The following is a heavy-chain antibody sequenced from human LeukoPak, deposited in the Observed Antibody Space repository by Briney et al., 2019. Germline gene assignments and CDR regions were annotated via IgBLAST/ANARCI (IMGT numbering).Heavy chain of an antibody. CDR2: INHSGST. J-gene: IGHJ6*02. V-gene: IGHV4-34*01. Sequence: PSETLSLTCAVYGGSFSGYYWSWIRQPPGKGLEWIGEINHSGSTNYNPSLKSRVTISVDTSKNQFSLKLSSVTAVDTAVYYCARDDIVVVPALGMDVWGQGTTVTVSS. CDR1: GGSFSGYY. D-gene: IGHD2-2*01. CDR3: ARDDIVVVPALGMDV.